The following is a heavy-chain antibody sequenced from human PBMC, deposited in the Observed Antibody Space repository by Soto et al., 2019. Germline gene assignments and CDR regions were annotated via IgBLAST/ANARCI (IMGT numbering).Heavy chain of an antibody. Sequence: PSDPLSPTSSRSGCPIRNITYHRCWTHHPPGKGLEWIGEINHSGSTNYNPSLKSRVTISVDTSKNQFSLKLTSVTAADTAVYYCARDKITGLFDYWGQGTLVTVSS. J-gene: IGHJ4*02. D-gene: IGHD2-8*02. CDR1: GCPIRNITYH. CDR3: ARDKITGLFDY. CDR2: INHSGST. V-gene: IGHV4-39*07.